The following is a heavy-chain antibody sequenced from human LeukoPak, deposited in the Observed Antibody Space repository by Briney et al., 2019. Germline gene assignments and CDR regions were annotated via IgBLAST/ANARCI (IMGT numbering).Heavy chain of an antibody. Sequence: SVKVSCKASGGTFSSYAISWVRQAPGQGLEWMGGIIPIFGTANYAQKFQGRVTMTTDTSTSTAYMELRSLRSDDTAVYYCARDLMVRGVIRSQFDYWGQGTLVTVSS. CDR1: GGTFSSYA. CDR2: IIPIFGTA. V-gene: IGHV1-69*05. D-gene: IGHD3-10*01. J-gene: IGHJ4*02. CDR3: ARDLMVRGVIRSQFDY.